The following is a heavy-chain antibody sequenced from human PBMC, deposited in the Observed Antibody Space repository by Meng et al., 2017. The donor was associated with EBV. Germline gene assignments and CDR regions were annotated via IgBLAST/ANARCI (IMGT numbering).Heavy chain of an antibody. D-gene: IGHD6-19*01. Sequence: VPLVQSGCWGRRPGASGKVSCKASGYTLTGYYMHWVRQAHGQGPWWMGRINPNSGGTTNAQKFQGRVTMTRDTSISTAYMELSRLRSDETAVYYCARVGIAVAGTGDYWGQGTLVTVSS. CDR2: INPNSGGT. CDR3: ARVGIAVAGTGDY. CDR1: GYTLTGYY. V-gene: IGHV1-2*06. J-gene: IGHJ4*02.